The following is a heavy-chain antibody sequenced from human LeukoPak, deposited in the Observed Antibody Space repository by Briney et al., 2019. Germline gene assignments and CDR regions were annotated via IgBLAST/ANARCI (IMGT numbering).Heavy chain of an antibody. CDR1: GFSLNTRGMC. J-gene: IGHJ4*02. Sequence: SAPTLVNPTQTLTLTCTFSGFSLNTRGMCVSWIRQPTGKALEWLALIDWDDDKYYSTSLKTRLTISKDTSKNQVVLTMTNMDPVDTATYYCARISAVAGTFDYWGQGALVTVSS. V-gene: IGHV2-70*01. CDR2: IDWDDDK. CDR3: ARISAVAGTFDY. D-gene: IGHD6-19*01.